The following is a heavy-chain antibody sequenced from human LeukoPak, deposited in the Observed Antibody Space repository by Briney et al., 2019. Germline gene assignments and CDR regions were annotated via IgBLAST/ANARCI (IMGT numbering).Heavy chain of an antibody. CDR3: ANGGDGTFDY. V-gene: IGHV3-21*01. CDR1: GFTFGDYP. D-gene: IGHD2-21*01. Sequence: PGGSLRLSCAASGFTFGDYPMNWVRQAPGKGLEWVSSISSGSTYKYYADSVKGRFTISRDNAKNSLYLQMNSLRAEETGVYYCANGGDGTFDYWGQGTLVTVSS. J-gene: IGHJ4*02. CDR2: ISSGSTYK.